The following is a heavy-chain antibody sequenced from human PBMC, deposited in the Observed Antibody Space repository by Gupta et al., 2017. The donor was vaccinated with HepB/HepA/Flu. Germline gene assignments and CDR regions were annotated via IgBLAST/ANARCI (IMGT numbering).Heavy chain of an antibody. Sequence: QVQLVESGGGVVQPGRSLRLSCAASGFTFSSYGMHWVRQAPGKGLEWVAVISYDGSNKYYADSVKGRFTISRDNSKNTLYLQMNSLRAEDTAVYYCAKSFIAVAGPDAFDIWGQGTMVTVSS. CDR3: AKSFIAVAGPDAFDI. CDR1: GFTFSSYG. CDR2: ISYDGSNK. V-gene: IGHV3-30*18. D-gene: IGHD6-19*01. J-gene: IGHJ3*02.